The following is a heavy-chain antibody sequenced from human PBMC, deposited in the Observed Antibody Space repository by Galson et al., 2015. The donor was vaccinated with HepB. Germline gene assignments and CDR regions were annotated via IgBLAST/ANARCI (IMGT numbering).Heavy chain of an antibody. J-gene: IGHJ4*02. CDR1: GFTFSDYY. Sequence: SLRLSCAASGFTFSDYYMSWIRQAPGKGLERVSYISSTGSYTNYADSVKGRLTMSRDNAKSSLFLQMNSLRVEDTAVYYCARGTRELLNYWGQGTLVTVSS. D-gene: IGHD1-26*01. CDR3: ARGTRELLNY. CDR2: ISSTGSYT. V-gene: IGHV3-11*06.